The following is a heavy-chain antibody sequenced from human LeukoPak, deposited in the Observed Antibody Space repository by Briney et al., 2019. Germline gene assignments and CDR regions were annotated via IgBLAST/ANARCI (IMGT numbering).Heavy chain of an antibody. J-gene: IGHJ4*02. V-gene: IGHV4-39*01. CDR2: IYYSGST. CDR1: GGSISSSIYY. CDR3: ARARSGSYFYYFDY. D-gene: IGHD1-26*01. Sequence: KSSETLSLTCNVSGGSISSSIYYWGWIRQPPGKGLEWIGSIYYSGSTYYNPSLKSRVTMSVDTSKKQFSLKLSSVTAADTAVYYCARARSGSYFYYFDYWGQGTLVTVSS.